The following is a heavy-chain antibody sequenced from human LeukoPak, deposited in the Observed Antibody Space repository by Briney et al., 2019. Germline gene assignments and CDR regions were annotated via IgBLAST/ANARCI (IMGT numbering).Heavy chain of an antibody. Sequence: SETLSLTCTVSGGSISSSSYYWGWIRQPPGKGLEWIGSIYYSGSTYYNPSLKSRVTISVDTSKNQFSPKLSSVTAADTAVYYCARAVDGDYVGGFQHWGQGTLVTVSS. V-gene: IGHV4-39*01. D-gene: IGHD4-17*01. CDR3: ARAVDGDYVGGFQH. CDR2: IYYSGST. J-gene: IGHJ1*01. CDR1: GGSISSSSYY.